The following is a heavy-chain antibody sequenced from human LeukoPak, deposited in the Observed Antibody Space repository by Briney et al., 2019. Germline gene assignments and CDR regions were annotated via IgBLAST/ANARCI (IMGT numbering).Heavy chain of an antibody. Sequence: PGGSLRLSCAASGFTFSTYWMTWVRQAPGKGLEWVANIKQDGSAKYYVDSVKGRFTISRDNAKSSLYLQMNSLRAEDTAVYYCVRQYNSSWLQFFDYWGQGTLVTVSS. D-gene: IGHD6-13*01. CDR1: GFTFSTYW. CDR3: VRQYNSSWLQFFDY. J-gene: IGHJ4*02. CDR2: IKQDGSAK. V-gene: IGHV3-7*04.